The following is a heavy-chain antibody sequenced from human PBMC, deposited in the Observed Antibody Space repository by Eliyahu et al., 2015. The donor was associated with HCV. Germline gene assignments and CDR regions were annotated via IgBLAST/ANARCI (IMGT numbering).Heavy chain of an antibody. CDR2: IDHSGST. Sequence: QVQLQESGPGLVKPSETLSLTCAVSGYSISSGYYWGWIRQPPGKGLEWIGSIDHSGSTYYNPSLKSRVTISVDTSKNQFSLKLSSVTAADTAVYYCARQDDSSGYYLVRLGGWFDPWGQGTLVTVSS. CDR3: ARQDDSSGYYLVRLGGWFDP. CDR1: GYSISSGYY. D-gene: IGHD3-22*01. J-gene: IGHJ5*02. V-gene: IGHV4-38-2*01.